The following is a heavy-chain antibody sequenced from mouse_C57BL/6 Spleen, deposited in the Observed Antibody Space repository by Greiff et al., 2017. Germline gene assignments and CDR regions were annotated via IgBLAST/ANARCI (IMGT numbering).Heavy chain of an antibody. CDR1: GFTFSDYY. CDR3: AREDDYRYFDV. CDR2: INYDGSST. D-gene: IGHD2-3*01. J-gene: IGHJ1*03. V-gene: IGHV5-16*01. Sequence: DVQLVESEGGLVQPGSSMKLSCTASGFTFSDYYMAWVRQVPEKGLEWVANINYDGSSTYYLDSLKSRFIISRDNAKNILYLQMSSLKSEDTATYYCAREDDYRYFDVWGTGTTVTVSS.